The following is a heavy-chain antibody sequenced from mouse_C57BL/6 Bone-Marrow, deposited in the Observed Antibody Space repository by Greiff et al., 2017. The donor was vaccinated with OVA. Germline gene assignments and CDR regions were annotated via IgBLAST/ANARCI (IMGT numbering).Heavy chain of an antibody. D-gene: IGHD1-1*01. V-gene: IGHV5-6*02. J-gene: IGHJ2*01. CDR3: ARRGYGSSYDFDY. CDR1: GFTFSSYG. CDR2: ISSGGSYT. Sequence: EVMLVESGGDLVKPGGSLKLSCAASGFTFSSYGMSWVRQTPDKRLAWVATISSGGSYTYYPDSVKGRFTISRDNAKNTLYLQMSSLKSDDTAMYYCARRGYGSSYDFDYWGQGTTLTVSS.